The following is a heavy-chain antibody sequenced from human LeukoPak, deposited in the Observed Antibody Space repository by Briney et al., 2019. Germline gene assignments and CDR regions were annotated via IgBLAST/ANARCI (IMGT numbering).Heavy chain of an antibody. CDR1: GYTFTGYY. CDR2: INPNSGGT. D-gene: IGHD6-6*01. Sequence: ASVKVSCKASGYTFTGYYMHWVRQAPGQGLEWMGWINPNSGGTNYAQKFQGWVTMTRDTSISTAYMELSRLRSDDTAVYYCARELYSSSLEPFDYWGQGTLVTVSS. CDR3: ARELYSSSLEPFDY. V-gene: IGHV1-2*04. J-gene: IGHJ4*02.